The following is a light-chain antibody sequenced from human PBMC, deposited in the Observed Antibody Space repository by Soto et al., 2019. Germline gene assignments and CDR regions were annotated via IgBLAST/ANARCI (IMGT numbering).Light chain of an antibody. Sequence: QSALTQPRSVSGSPGHSVTISCFGTSSDIGSYNAVSWYQQQPGKAPKLIIFAVFERPSGVPDRFSGSKSGNSASLTISGLQDEDEYDYYCSSFAPSYRVIFGGGTKLTVL. J-gene: IGLJ2*01. CDR1: SSDIGSYNA. V-gene: IGLV2-11*01. CDR3: SSFAPSYRVI. CDR2: AVF.